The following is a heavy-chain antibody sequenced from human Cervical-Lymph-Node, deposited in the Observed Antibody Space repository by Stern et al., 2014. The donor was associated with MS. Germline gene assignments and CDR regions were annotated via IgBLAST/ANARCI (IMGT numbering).Heavy chain of an antibody. Sequence: EVQLVESGAEVKKPGESLKISCKGSGYSFTSYWIGWVRQMPGKGLEWIGIIYPGDSDTRYSPSFQGQVTISADKSISTAYLQWSSLKASDTAMYYCARHRYYYDSSGYYLDYWGQGTLVTVSS. D-gene: IGHD3-22*01. J-gene: IGHJ4*02. CDR1: GYSFTSYW. V-gene: IGHV5-51*01. CDR2: IYPGDSDT. CDR3: ARHRYYYDSSGYYLDY.